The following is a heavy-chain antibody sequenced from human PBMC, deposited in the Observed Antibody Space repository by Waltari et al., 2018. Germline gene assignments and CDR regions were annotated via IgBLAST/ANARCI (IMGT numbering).Heavy chain of an antibody. CDR3: AGSGSNRDY. CDR1: GFTFNGYG. J-gene: IGHJ4*02. D-gene: IGHD1-26*01. Sequence: EVQLVESGGGLIQPGGSLRLSCVASGFTFNGYGMNWVGQAPGKGLEWVSYISSSGTTMSYAESVKGRFAISRDNAKNSLWLQMNSLRVEDTAVYYCAGSGSNRDYWGRGTLITVSS. CDR2: ISSSGTTM. V-gene: IGHV3-48*03.